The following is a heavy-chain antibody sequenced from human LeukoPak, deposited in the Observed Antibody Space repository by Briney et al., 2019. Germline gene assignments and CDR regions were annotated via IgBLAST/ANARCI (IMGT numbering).Heavy chain of an antibody. J-gene: IGHJ4*02. Sequence: GGSLRLSCAASGFTFSSYAMHWVRQAPGKGLEYVSAISSNGGSTYYANSVKGRFTISRDNSKNTLYLQMGSLRAEDMAVYYCARGATVNYYDSSGYHDYWGQGTLVTVSS. V-gene: IGHV3-64*01. CDR2: ISSNGGST. CDR3: ARGATVNYYDSSGYHDY. CDR1: GFTFSSYA. D-gene: IGHD3-22*01.